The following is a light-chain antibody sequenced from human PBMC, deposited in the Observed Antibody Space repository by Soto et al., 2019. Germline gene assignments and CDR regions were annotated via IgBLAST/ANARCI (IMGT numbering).Light chain of an antibody. J-gene: IGLJ3*02. CDR3: GTWDNSLSAGV. CDR1: SSNIGNNY. Sequence: QSVLTQPPSVSAAPGQKVTISCSGSSSNIGNNYVSWYQQLPGTAPKLLIYDNNKRPSGIPDRFSGSKSGTSATLGITGLQTGDEADYDCGTWDNSLSAGVFGGGTKLTVL. CDR2: DNN. V-gene: IGLV1-51*01.